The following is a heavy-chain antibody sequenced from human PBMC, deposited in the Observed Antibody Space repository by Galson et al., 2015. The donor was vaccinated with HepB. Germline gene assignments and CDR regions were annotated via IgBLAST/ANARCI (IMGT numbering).Heavy chain of an antibody. CDR3: TRGASGSYVSFSRY. D-gene: IGHD1-26*01. CDR1: GFTFGDYA. CDR2: IRSKAFGGTT. V-gene: IGHV3-49*03. J-gene: IGHJ4*02. Sequence: SLRLSCAASGFTFGDYAMSWIRQAPGKGLEWVSFIRSKAFGGTTEYAASVKGRFTISRDDSKSIAYLQMNSLKTEDTAVYYCTRGASGSYVSFSRYWGQGTLVTVSS.